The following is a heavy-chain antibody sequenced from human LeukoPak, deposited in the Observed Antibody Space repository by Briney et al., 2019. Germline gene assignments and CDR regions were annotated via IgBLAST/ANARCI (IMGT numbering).Heavy chain of an antibody. CDR1: GFTFSSYG. V-gene: IGHV3-NL1*01. J-gene: IGHJ5*02. CDR3: ASLSSRVGFDP. D-gene: IGHD6-19*01. Sequence: AGGSLRLSCAASGFTFSSYGMHWVRQAPGKGLEWVSVIYSGGSTYYADSVKGRFTISRDNSKNTLYLQMNSLRAEDTAVYYCASLSSRVGFDPWGQGTLVTVSS. CDR2: IYSGGST.